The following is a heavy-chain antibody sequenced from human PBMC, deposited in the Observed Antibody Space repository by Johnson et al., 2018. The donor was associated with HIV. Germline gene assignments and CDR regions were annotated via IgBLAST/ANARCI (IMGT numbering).Heavy chain of an antibody. CDR1: GFTFSSYA. CDR2: INWSGGST. Sequence: QMLLVESGGGVVQPGRSLRLSCAASGFTFSSYAMHWVRQAPGKGLEWVSGINWSGGSTYYADSVKGRFTIPRDNSQNPLYFQMNSLRAEDPVVYYCARDHRAYCGGDCYSDAFDIWGQGTMVTVSS. CDR3: ARDHRAYCGGDCYSDAFDI. D-gene: IGHD2-21*02. J-gene: IGHJ3*02. V-gene: IGHV3-NL1*01.